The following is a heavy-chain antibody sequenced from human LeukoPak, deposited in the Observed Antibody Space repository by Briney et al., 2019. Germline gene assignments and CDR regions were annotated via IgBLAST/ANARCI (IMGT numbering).Heavy chain of an antibody. CDR1: GFTFSDYW. J-gene: IGHJ4*02. V-gene: IGHV3-7*03. CDR2: IKQDGSAK. Sequence: GGSLRLSCAASGFTFSDYWMHWVRQAPGKGLEWVANIKQDGSAKYYVDSVKGRFTISRDNAKNSLYLQMNSLRAEDTAVYYCARRYFDSWGQGTLATVSS. CDR3: ARRYFDS.